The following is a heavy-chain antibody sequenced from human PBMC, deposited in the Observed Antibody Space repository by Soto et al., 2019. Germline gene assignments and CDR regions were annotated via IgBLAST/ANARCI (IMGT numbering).Heavy chain of an antibody. J-gene: IGHJ6*02. CDR1: GGTFNKYS. CDR2: IIPLFATP. CDR3: ARDEGYSYGNYYYYGMDV. D-gene: IGHD5-18*01. V-gene: IGHV1-69*01. Sequence: QVQLVQSGTEVKKPGSSVKVSCKASGGTFNKYSIDWVRQAPGQGPEWMGGIIPLFATPSYAQKFQGRVTITADEVTNTVYMELRSLRSEDTGVYYCARDEGYSYGNYYYYGMDVWGQGTTVTVSS.